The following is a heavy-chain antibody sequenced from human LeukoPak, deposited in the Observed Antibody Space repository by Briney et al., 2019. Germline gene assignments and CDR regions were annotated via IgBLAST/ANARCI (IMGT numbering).Heavy chain of an antibody. J-gene: IGHJ6*02. D-gene: IGHD1-7*01. CDR1: RFTFSSYA. V-gene: IGHV3-23*01. CDR2: ISGSGGST. Sequence: GGSLRLSCAASRFTFSSYAMSWVRQAPGKGLEWVSAISGSGGSTYYADSVKGRFTISRDNSKNTLYLQMNSLRAEDTAVYYCAKSLNPLVKAPWNCMDVWGQGTTVTVSS. CDR3: AKSLNPLVKAPWNCMDV.